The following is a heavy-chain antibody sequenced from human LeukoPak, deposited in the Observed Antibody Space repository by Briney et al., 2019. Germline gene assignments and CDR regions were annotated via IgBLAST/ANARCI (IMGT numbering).Heavy chain of an antibody. CDR1: GYTFTSYG. CDR2: IIPILGIA. J-gene: IGHJ4*02. CDR3: ARGVEGITMSETLGY. V-gene: IGHV1-69*04. Sequence: GASVKVSCKASGYTFTSYGISWVRQAPGQGLEWMGRIIPILGIANYAQKFQGRVTITADKSTSTAYMELSSLRSEDTAVYYCARGVEGITMSETLGYWGQGTLVTVSS. D-gene: IGHD3-10*02.